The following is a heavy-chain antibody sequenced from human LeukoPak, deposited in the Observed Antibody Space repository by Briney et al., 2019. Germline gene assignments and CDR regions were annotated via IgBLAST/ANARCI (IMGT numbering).Heavy chain of an antibody. CDR1: GFIFSHFG. CDR2: IQSDGSQE. V-gene: IGHV3-33*01. Sequence: PGGSLRLSCATSGFIFSHFGMHWGREAPGKGLEWVAAIQSDGSQEYFADSVKGRPTISRDKSKSTMYLQIDTLRAEDTAVYYCARDSCLIKTCLDYWGQGTLVTVSS. D-gene: IGHD3-10*01. J-gene: IGHJ4*02. CDR3: ARDSCLIKTCLDY.